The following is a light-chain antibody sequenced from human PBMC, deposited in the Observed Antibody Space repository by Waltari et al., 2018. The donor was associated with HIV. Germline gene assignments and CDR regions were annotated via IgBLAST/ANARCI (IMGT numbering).Light chain of an antibody. CDR2: DVN. V-gene: IGLV2-14*01. Sequence: QSALTQPASVSCSPGQSFSIQCTGTSSDNGYYDSVFRDQQHPGKAPKLMIYDVNNRPSGISNRFSGSKSGNTASLTISGLQAEDEADYYCSSHTTSSTLYVSGTGTKVTVL. CDR3: SSHTTSSTLYV. CDR1: SSDNGYYDS. J-gene: IGLJ1*01.